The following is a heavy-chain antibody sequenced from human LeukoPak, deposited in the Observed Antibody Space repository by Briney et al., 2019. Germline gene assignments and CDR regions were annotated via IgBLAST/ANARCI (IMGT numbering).Heavy chain of an antibody. Sequence: GGSLRLSCAASGFTFSNYAMSWVRQAPGKGLEWVSGISGSGGSTYYADSVKGHFTISRDNAKNTLYLQMNSLRAEDSAVYYCARDATQNWGQGTLVTVSS. V-gene: IGHV3-23*01. CDR1: GFTFSNYA. CDR2: ISGSGGST. CDR3: ARDATQN. J-gene: IGHJ4*02.